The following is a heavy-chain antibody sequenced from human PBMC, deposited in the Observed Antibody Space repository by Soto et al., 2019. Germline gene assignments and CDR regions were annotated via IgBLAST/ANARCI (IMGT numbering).Heavy chain of an antibody. CDR2: ISWDSTNV. V-gene: IGHV3-9*01. J-gene: IGHJ5*02. D-gene: IGHD1-1*01. CDR1: GFTFDNCA. Sequence: EVQLVDSGGGLVQPGRSLRLSCSASGFTFDNCAMHWVRQAPGKGLGWVSGISWDSTNVGYADSVKGRFTISRDDAKNSLYLQMNSMRREDTALYYCVQGRYPTMATPLDHWGQGTLVTVSS. CDR3: VQGRYPTMATPLDH.